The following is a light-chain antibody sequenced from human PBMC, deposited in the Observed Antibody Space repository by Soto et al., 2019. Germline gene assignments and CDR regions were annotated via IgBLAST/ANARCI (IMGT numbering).Light chain of an antibody. J-gene: IGLJ7*01. CDR3: VLYMGSGIWV. V-gene: IGLV8-61*01. CDR1: SGSVSTNYY. CDR2: STN. Sequence: QTVVTQEPSLSVSPGGTVTLTCGLSSGSVSTNYYPSWYQQTPGQAPRTLIYSTNTRSSGVPDRFSGSILGNKAALTITGAQADDESDYYCVLYMGSGIWVFGGGTQLTVL.